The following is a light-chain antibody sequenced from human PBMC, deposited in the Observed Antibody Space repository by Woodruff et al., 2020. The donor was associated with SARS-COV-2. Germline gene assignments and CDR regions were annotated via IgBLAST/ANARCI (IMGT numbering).Light chain of an antibody. V-gene: IGLV10-54*04. CDR2: RNN. CDR3: QSYDSRLPGSV. J-gene: IGLJ2*01. CDR1: SNNVGNQG. Sequence: GNSNNVGNQGAAWLQQHQGHPPKLLSYRNNNRPSGISERFSASRSGNTASLTITGLQPEDEADYYCQSYDSRLPGSVFGGG.